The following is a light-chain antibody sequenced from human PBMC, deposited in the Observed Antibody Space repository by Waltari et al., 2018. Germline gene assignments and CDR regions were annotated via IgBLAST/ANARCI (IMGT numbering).Light chain of an antibody. Sequence: ETVMTQAPATLSVSPGERVTLACRASDNSSHNLAWYRQKPGQAPRLLIFGTSTRATGIPARFSGSGSGTDYTLTISSLQSEDFAVYFCQQYNHWPLAFGGGTNIEIK. CDR1: DNSSHN. V-gene: IGKV3-15*01. CDR2: GTS. J-gene: IGKJ4*01. CDR3: QQYNHWPLA.